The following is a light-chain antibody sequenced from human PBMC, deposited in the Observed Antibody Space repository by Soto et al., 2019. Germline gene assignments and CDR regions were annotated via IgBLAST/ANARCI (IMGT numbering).Light chain of an antibody. CDR2: DVG. Sequence: QSALTQPASVSGSPGQSITISCTGTHSDIVNYNYVSWYQHLPGKAPKLMIYDVGSRPSGVSSRFSGSKSGNTASLAISGLQAEDEADYYCNSYREDHPRFYVFGTGTKVNLL. J-gene: IGLJ1*01. V-gene: IGLV2-14*03. CDR1: HSDIVNYNY. CDR3: NSYREDHPRFYV.